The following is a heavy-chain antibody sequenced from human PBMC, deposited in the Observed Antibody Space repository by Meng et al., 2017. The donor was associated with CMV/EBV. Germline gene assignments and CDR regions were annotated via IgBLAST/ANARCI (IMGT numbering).Heavy chain of an antibody. CDR1: GFSLSTSGMC. D-gene: IGHD4-11*01. V-gene: IGHV2-70*20. Sequence: SGPTLVKPTQTLTLTCTFSGFSLSTSGMCVSWVRQPPGKALELLALIDWDDDKYYSTSLKTRLTISKDISKNQVVLTMTNMDPVDTATYYCARIHSNYGPYGMDVWGQGTTVTVSS. CDR2: IDWDDDK. J-gene: IGHJ6*02. CDR3: ARIHSNYGPYGMDV.